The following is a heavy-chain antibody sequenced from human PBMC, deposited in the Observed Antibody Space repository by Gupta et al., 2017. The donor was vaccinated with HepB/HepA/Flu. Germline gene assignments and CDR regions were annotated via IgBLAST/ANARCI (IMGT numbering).Heavy chain of an antibody. CDR2: ISGSGGST. D-gene: IGHD6-19*01. V-gene: IGHV3-23*01. Sequence: EAQLLESGGGLVQPGGSLRLSCAASGFTFSSYAMSWVRRAPGKGLEWVSAISGSGGSTYYADSVKGRFTTSRDNSKNTLYLQMNSLRAEDTAVYYCAKDPYIAVAGTEYYFDYWGQGTLVTVSS. CDR3: AKDPYIAVAGTEYYFDY. CDR1: GFTFSSYA. J-gene: IGHJ4*02.